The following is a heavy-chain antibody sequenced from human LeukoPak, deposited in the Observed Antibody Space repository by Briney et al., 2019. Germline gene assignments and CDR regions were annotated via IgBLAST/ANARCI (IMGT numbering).Heavy chain of an antibody. V-gene: IGHV4-31*03. CDR2: IYYSGST. Sequence: SQTLSLTCTVSGGSISSGGYYWTWIRQHPGKGLEWIGYIYYSGSTYYNPSLKSRVTISVDTSKNQFSLKLSSVTAADTAVYYCARSSYGSGSPYYMEVWGKGISVTVSS. D-gene: IGHD3-10*01. CDR1: GGSISSGGYY. CDR3: ARSSYGSGSPYYMEV. J-gene: IGHJ6*03.